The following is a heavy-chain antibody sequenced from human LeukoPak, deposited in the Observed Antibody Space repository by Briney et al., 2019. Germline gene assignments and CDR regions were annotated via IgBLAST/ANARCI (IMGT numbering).Heavy chain of an antibody. Sequence: GGSLRLSCAASGFTFSRYEMNWVRQAPGKGLEWVSYISSSGSTIYYADSVKGRFTISRDNAKNSLYLQMNSLRAEDTAVYYCARRGVPAAIRYYYYGMDVWGKGTTVTVSS. CDR1: GFTFSRYE. V-gene: IGHV3-48*03. CDR2: ISSSGSTI. J-gene: IGHJ6*04. D-gene: IGHD2-2*01. CDR3: ARRGVPAAIRYYYYGMDV.